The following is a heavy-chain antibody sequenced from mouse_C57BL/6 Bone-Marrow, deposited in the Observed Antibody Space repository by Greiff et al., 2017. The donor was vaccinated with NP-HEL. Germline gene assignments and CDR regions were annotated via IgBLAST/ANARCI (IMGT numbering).Heavy chain of an antibody. CDR1: GFTIKDDY. V-gene: IGHV14-4*01. Sequence: EVQLQQSGAELVRPGASVKLSCKASGFTIKDDYMHWVKQRPEQGLEWIGWIDPENGDTEYASKFQGKATVTADTSSSTAYLHLSSLTSEDTAVYYCTRWRVTALCWGQGTTLTVSS. D-gene: IGHD2-2*01. J-gene: IGHJ2*01. CDR2: IDPENGDT. CDR3: TRWRVTALC.